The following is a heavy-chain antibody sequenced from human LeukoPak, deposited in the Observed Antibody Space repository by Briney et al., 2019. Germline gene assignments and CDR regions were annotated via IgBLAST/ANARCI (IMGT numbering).Heavy chain of an antibody. CDR3: AKDSTRIQLSGVYYFDY. J-gene: IGHJ4*02. CDR2: ISGSGGST. V-gene: IGHV3-23*01. Sequence: PGGSLRLSCAASGFTFSSYAMSWVRQAPGKGLEWVSAISGSGGSTYYADSVKGRFTISRDNSKNTLYLQMNSLRAEDTAVYYCAKDSTRIQLSGVYYFDYWGQGTLVTVSS. D-gene: IGHD5-18*01. CDR1: GFTFSSYA.